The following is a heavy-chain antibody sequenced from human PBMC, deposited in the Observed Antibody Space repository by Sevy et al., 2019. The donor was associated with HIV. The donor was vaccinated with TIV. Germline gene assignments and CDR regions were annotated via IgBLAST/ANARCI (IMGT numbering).Heavy chain of an antibody. V-gene: IGHV3-48*03. Sequence: GGSLRLSCEASGFTFSSYEMNWVRQAPGKGLEWVSYISSSGTTIKYADSVKGRFTSSRDNAKNPQYMQMNSLRAEDTAVYYCARVDANYDKGFDPWGQGTLVTVSS. CDR2: ISSSGTTI. D-gene: IGHD3-22*01. J-gene: IGHJ5*02. CDR3: ARVDANYDKGFDP. CDR1: GFTFSSYE.